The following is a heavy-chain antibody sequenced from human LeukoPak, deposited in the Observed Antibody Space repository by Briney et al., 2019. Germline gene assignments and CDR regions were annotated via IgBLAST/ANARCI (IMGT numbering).Heavy chain of an antibody. J-gene: IGHJ4*02. Sequence: GASVNVSCKASGYTFTNYAIHWVRQAPGQRLEWMGWINADNGGTKYLQRFQGRVTITRDTSASTAYMGLSSLRYEDTAVFYCARGPIAAVAFFDYWGQGTLVSVSS. D-gene: IGHD6-13*01. CDR1: GYTFTNYA. CDR2: INADNGGT. CDR3: ARGPIAAVAFFDY. V-gene: IGHV1-3*01.